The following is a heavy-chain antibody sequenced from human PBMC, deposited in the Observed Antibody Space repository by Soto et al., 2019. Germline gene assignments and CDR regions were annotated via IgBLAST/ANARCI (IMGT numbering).Heavy chain of an antibody. V-gene: IGHV3-33*01. CDR2: IWFDGSNK. D-gene: IGHD2-8*01. Sequence: QVQLVESGGGVVQPGGSLRLSCSVSGFTFSSYGLHWGRQAPGKGLEWVAVIWFDGSNKFYADSVKGRFTISRDNSKDTLYLLMNSARAEDTAVYYCARDPSYNGVCSNFSACYNMDVWGKGTSVTVSS. CDR3: ARDPSYNGVCSNFSACYNMDV. CDR1: GFTFSSYG. J-gene: IGHJ6*03.